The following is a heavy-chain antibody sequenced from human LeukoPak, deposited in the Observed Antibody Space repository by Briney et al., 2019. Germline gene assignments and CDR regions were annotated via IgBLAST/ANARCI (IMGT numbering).Heavy chain of an antibody. CDR1: GYTFTSYY. V-gene: IGHV1-46*01. Sequence: ASVKVSCKASGYTFTSYYMHWVRQAPGQGLEWMGIINLSGGSTSYAQKFQGRVTMTRDTSTSTVYMELSSLRSEDTAVYYCARDSGVGQQLADYYYYYMDVWGKGTTVTVSS. J-gene: IGHJ6*03. D-gene: IGHD6-13*01. CDR3: ARDSGVGQQLADYYYYYMDV. CDR2: INLSGGST.